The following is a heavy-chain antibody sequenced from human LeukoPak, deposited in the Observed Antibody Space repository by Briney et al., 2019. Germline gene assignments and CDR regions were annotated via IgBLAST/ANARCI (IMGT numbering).Heavy chain of an antibody. J-gene: IGHJ4*02. CDR3: ARYIWGSYPTFEDY. V-gene: IGHV4-59*01. D-gene: IGHD3-16*02. CDR2: ISYSGST. CDR1: GGSISSYY. Sequence: SETLSRTCTVSGGSISSYYWSWIRQPPGKGLEWIGYISYSGSTNYNPSLKSRVTISVDTSKNQLSLKLNSVTAADTAVYYCARYIWGSYPTFEDYWGQGSLVTVSS.